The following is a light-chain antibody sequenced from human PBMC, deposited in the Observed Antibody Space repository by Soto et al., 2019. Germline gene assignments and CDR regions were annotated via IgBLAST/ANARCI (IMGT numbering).Light chain of an antibody. J-gene: IGLJ2*01. CDR3: GTWDSGLSAGV. Sequence: QSVLTQPPSVSAAPGQKVTISCSGSSSNIGNNYVSWYQQLPGTAPKLLIYDNNNRPSGIPDRFSGSKSGTSATLGITGLQTGDEADYYCGTWDSGLSAGVFGGGTKLTVL. V-gene: IGLV1-51*01. CDR1: SSNIGNNY. CDR2: DNN.